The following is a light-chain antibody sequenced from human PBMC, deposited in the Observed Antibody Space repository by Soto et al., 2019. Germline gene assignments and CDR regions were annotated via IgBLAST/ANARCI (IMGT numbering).Light chain of an antibody. V-gene: IGLV1-40*01. CDR3: QSYDDGLSGSV. CDR1: SSNIGAGYA. J-gene: IGLJ2*01. Sequence: QSVLTQPPSVSGAPGQRVTISCTGTSSNIGAGYAVHWYQQLPGTAPKLLIYNNDNRPSGVPDRISASNSGTSASLAITGLPAEDEAHYYCQSYDDGLSGSVFGGGTKVTVL. CDR2: NND.